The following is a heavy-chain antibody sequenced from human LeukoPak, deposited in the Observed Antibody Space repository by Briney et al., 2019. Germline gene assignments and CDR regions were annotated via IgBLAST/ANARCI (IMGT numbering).Heavy chain of an antibody. CDR2: IIPIFGTA. J-gene: IGHJ4*02. Sequence: SVKVSCKASGGTFSCYAISWVRQAPGQGLEWMGGIIPIFGTANYAQKFQGRVTITADGSTSTAYMELSSLRSEDTAVYYCARALPCSSGWYDYWGQGTLVTVSS. D-gene: IGHD6-19*01. CDR3: ARALPCSSGWYDY. V-gene: IGHV1-69*13. CDR1: GGTFSCYA.